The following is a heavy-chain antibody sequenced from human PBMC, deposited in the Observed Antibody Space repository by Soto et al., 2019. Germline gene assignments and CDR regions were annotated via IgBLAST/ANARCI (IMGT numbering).Heavy chain of an antibody. CDR2: IIPVFGTP. CDR3: ARGGALSTSSYWGHGLDS. J-gene: IGHJ4*02. Sequence: QVQLEQSGSEVKKSGSSVKVSCKASGYSFSSHAITWVRQAPGQGLEWMGGIIPVFGTPSYAQKFQGRVTLSADKSTNTSYLELRSLSSEDTAVYYCARGGALSTSSYWGHGLDSWGQGTQVTVSS. V-gene: IGHV1-69*06. CDR1: GYSFSSHA. D-gene: IGHD3-16*01.